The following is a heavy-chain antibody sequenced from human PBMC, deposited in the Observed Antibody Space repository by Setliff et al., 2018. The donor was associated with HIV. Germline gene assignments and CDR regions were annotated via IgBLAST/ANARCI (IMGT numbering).Heavy chain of an antibody. V-gene: IGHV3-30*02. D-gene: IGHD6-19*01. CDR2: IRYDGTYK. J-gene: IGHJ4*02. Sequence: GGSLRLSCAASGFTFSSYGMHWVRQAPGKGLEWVAFIRYDGTYKYYADSLKGRFTISRDNSKNTLFLQMNSLRTEDTAVYYCAKNFYSSPWSPLDYWGQGTLVTRLL. CDR1: GFTFSSYG. CDR3: AKNFYSSPWSPLDY.